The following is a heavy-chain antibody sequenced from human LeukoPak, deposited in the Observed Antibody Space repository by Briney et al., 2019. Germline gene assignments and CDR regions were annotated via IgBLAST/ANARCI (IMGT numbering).Heavy chain of an antibody. D-gene: IGHD3-22*01. Sequence: ASVKVSFKASGYTFTSYGISWVRQAPGQGLEWMGWISAYNGNTNYAQKLQGRVTMTTDTSTSTAYMELRSLRSDDTAVYYCARIAHYDSSGMPDHWGQGTLVTVSS. CDR2: ISAYNGNT. V-gene: IGHV1-18*01. CDR1: GYTFTSYG. CDR3: ARIAHYDSSGMPDH. J-gene: IGHJ4*02.